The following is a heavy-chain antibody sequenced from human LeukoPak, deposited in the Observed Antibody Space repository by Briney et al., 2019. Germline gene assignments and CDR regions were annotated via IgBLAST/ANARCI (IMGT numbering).Heavy chain of an antibody. V-gene: IGHV3-30*03. J-gene: IGHJ4*02. CDR1: GFTFSSYG. CDR2: ISYDGTKK. D-gene: IGHD3-22*01. Sequence: PGGSLRLSCAASGFTFSSYGMHWVRQAPGKGLEWVAVISYDGTKKYYADSVKGRFTISRDNSKNTLFLQMNSLRADDTAVYYCARDSNHDSSGIDYWGQGTLVTVSS. CDR3: ARDSNHDSSGIDY.